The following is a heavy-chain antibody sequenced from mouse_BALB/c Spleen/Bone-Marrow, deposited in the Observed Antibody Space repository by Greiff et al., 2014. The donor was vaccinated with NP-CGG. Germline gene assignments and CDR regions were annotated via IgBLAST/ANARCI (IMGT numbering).Heavy chain of an antibody. Sequence: EVQLVESGGGLVKPGGSLKLSCAASGFTFSSYAMSWIRQTPEKRLEWVATISSGGSYTYYPDSVKGRFTISKDNAKNTLYLQMSSLRSEDTAMYYCARHEGRRGLYYFDYWGQGTTLTVSS. J-gene: IGHJ2*01. V-gene: IGHV5-9-3*01. CDR2: ISSGGSYT. CDR1: GFTFSSYA. CDR3: ARHEGRRGLYYFDY. D-gene: IGHD3-3*01.